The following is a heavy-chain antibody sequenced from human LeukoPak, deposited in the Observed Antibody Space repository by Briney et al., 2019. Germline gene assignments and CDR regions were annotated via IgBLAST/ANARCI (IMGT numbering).Heavy chain of an antibody. CDR3: ARALAFDP. J-gene: IGHJ5*02. CDR2: INHSGST. CDR1: GGSISSSSYY. V-gene: IGHV4-39*07. Sequence: SETLSLTCTVSGGSISSSSYYWGWIRQPPGKGLEWIGEINHSGSTNYSPSLKSRVTISVDTSKNQFSLKLSSVTAADTAAYYCARALAFDPWGQGTLVTVSS.